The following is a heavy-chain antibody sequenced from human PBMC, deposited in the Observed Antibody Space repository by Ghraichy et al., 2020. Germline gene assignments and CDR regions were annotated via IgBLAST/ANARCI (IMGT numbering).Heavy chain of an antibody. Sequence: GGSLRLSCAASGFTFSSYWMHWVRQAPGKGLMWVSRINSDGSSTSYADSVKGRFTISRDNAKNTLYLQMNSLRAEDTAVYYCARDLVSSSWYEAGFDPWGQGTLVTVSS. J-gene: IGHJ5*02. CDR2: INSDGSST. CDR3: ARDLVSSSWYEAGFDP. V-gene: IGHV3-74*01. CDR1: GFTFSSYW. D-gene: IGHD6-13*01.